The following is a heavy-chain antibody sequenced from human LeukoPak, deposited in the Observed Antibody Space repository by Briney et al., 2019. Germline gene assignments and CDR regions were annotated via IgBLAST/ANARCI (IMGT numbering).Heavy chain of an antibody. CDR1: GGSISSSSYY. D-gene: IGHD3-22*01. V-gene: IGHV4-39*01. Sequence: SETLSLTCTVSGGSISSSSYYWGWIRQPPGKGLEWIASIYYSGITYYSPSLKSRVTISVDTSKNQFSLKLSSVTAADTAVYYCARQPIVVVIAPFDYRGQGTLVTVSS. J-gene: IGHJ4*02. CDR2: IYYSGIT. CDR3: ARQPIVVVIAPFDY.